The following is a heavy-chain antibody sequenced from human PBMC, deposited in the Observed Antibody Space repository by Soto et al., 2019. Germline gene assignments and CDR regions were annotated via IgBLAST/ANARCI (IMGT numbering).Heavy chain of an antibody. J-gene: IGHJ4*02. Sequence: QVQLVESGGGVVQPGRSLRLSCAASGFTFSSYGIHWVRQAPGKGLEWVAVIWNDGNNRRYADSVRGRFTVSSDNSKNTVYLQMDSLRVEDTAMYYCARDRELGRSSPYFDFWGRGTLVTVSS. CDR2: IWNDGNNR. CDR1: GFTFSSYG. V-gene: IGHV3-33*01. CDR3: ARDRELGRSSPYFDF. D-gene: IGHD6-6*01.